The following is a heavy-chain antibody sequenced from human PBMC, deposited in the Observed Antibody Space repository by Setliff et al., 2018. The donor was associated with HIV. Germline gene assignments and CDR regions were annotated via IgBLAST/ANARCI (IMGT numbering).Heavy chain of an antibody. J-gene: IGHJ3*02. CDR1: GYSISSGYY. CDR3: ARAEMATIVAFDI. D-gene: IGHD5-12*01. CDR2: IYHNVIT. Sequence: SETLSLTCGVSGYSISSGYYWGWIRQPPGKGLEWIGSIYHNVITYYNPSLKSRVTISVDTSQNQFSLKLSSVTAADTAVYYCARAEMATIVAFDIWGQGTMVTVSS. V-gene: IGHV4-38-2*01.